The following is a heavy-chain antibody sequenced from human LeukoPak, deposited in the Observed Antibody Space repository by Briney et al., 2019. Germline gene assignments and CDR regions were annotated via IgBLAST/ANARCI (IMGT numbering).Heavy chain of an antibody. CDR2: VYYSGST. V-gene: IGHV4-59*08. D-gene: IGHD5-24*01. CDR1: GGSISTYY. J-gene: IGHJ3*02. CDR3: AGNSTRHTFDI. Sequence: SETLSLTCTVSGGSISTYYWSWIRQSPGKGLEWIGSVYYSGSTNYNPSLKSRVSISVDTSKNQFSLELSSVTAADTAVYYCAGNSTRHTFDIWGQGTMVTVSS.